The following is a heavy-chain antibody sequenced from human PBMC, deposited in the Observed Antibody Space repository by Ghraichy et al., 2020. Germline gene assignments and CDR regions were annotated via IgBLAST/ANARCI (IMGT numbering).Heavy chain of an antibody. CDR2: ISGSGGST. CDR3: AKTSRVVGDYAGIWFDP. V-gene: IGHV3-23*01. Sequence: GGSLRLSCAASGFTFSSYAMSWVRQAPGKGLEWVSAISGSGGSTYYADSVKGRFTISRDNSKNTLYLQMNSLRAEDTAVYYCAKTSRVVGDYAGIWFDPWGQGTLVTVSS. J-gene: IGHJ5*02. CDR1: GFTFSSYA. D-gene: IGHD4-17*01.